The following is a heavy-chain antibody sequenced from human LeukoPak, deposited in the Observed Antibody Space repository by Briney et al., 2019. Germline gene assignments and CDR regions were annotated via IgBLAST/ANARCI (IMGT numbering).Heavy chain of an antibody. CDR3: ARDYSDYGGVSAELFSI. V-gene: IGHV3-23*01. CDR1: GFTFGSHG. CDR2: IGASDGST. Sequence: GGSLRLSCAASGFTFGSHGMSWVRQAPGKGLEWVSAIGASDGSTNYADSVRGRFTISRDNSKNTLYLQMNSLRAEDTAVYYCARDYSDYGGVSAELFSIWGQGTMVTVSS. J-gene: IGHJ3*02. D-gene: IGHD4-23*01.